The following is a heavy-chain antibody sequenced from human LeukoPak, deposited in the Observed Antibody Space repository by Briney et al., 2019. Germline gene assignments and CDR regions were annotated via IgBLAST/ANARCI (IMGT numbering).Heavy chain of an antibody. V-gene: IGHV4-34*01. CDR2: INHSGST. CDR1: GGSFSVYY. J-gene: IGHJ4*02. Sequence: SETLSLTCAVYGGSFSVYYWSWIRQPPGEGLEWIGEINHSGSTNYNPSLKSRVTISVDTSKNQFSLKLSSVTAADTAVYYCARGPIAAAELDYWGQGTLVTVSS. CDR3: ARGPIAAAELDY. D-gene: IGHD6-13*01.